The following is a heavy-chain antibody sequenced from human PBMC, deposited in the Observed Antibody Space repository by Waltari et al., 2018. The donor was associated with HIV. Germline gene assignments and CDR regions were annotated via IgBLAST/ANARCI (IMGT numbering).Heavy chain of an antibody. CDR1: GITFNKAW. CDR2: IKSTNGGEIT. V-gene: IGHV3-15*01. D-gene: IGHD6-13*01. Sequence: EVQLVESGGGLVKPGGSLRLSCVASGITFNKAWMSWVRQAPGKGLGWGARIKSTNGGEITGYASPVKGRFIISKEDSKGTLDLQFNSLKSEDTALYYCTGRGSWYYAFDIWGQGTVVTVSS. J-gene: IGHJ3*02. CDR3: TGRGSWYYAFDI.